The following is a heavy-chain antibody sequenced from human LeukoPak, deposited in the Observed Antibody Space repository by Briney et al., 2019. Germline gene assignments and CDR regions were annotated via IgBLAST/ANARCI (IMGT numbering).Heavy chain of an antibody. CDR1: GYSISSGYY. J-gene: IGHJ6*03. D-gene: IGHD6-13*01. CDR3: ARVAAAGPYYYYMDV. V-gene: IGHV4-38-2*02. Sequence: SETLSLTCTVSGYSISSGYYWGWIRQPPGKGLEWIGSIYHSGSTYYNPSLKSRVTISVDTSKNQFSLKLSSVAAADTAVYYCARVAAAGPYYYYMDVWGKGTTVTVSS. CDR2: IYHSGST.